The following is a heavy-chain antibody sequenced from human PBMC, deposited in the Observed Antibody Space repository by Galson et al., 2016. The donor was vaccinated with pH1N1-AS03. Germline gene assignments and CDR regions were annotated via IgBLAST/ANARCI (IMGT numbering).Heavy chain of an antibody. CDR2: IIAIFGTP. Sequence: SVKVSCKASGVTFRNFVISWVRQAPGQGLEWVGGIIAIFGTPKHAQKFQGRVTITADESTSTAYMELSSQTSEDTAVYYCARGRGYNYGSWGSALDIWGQGTTVTVSS. D-gene: IGHD5-18*01. V-gene: IGHV1-69*13. J-gene: IGHJ3*02. CDR1: GVTFRNFV. CDR3: ARGRGYNYGSWGSALDI.